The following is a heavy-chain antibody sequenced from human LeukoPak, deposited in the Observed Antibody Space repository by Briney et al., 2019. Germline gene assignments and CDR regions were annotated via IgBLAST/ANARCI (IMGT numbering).Heavy chain of an antibody. D-gene: IGHD2-2*01. J-gene: IGHJ4*02. V-gene: IGHV1-69*13. CDR1: GGTFSSYA. CDR3: ATDCSSTSCSTVDY. CDR2: IIPIFGTA. Sequence: SVKVSCKASGGTFSSYAISWVRQAPGQGLEWMGGIIPIFGTANYAQKFQGRVTITADESRSTAYMELSSLRSEDTAVYYCATDCSSTSCSTVDYWGQGTLVTVSS.